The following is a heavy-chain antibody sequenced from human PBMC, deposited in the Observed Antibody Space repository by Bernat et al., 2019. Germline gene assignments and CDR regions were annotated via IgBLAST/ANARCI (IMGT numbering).Heavy chain of an antibody. J-gene: IGHJ4*02. CDR1: GFTFSTYA. D-gene: IGHD4-17*01. V-gene: IGHV3-23*01. Sequence: EVQLLESGGGLVQPGGSLRLSCVASGFTFSTYAMSWLRQAPGKGLEWVSAISPSGDNTYYADSVKGRFTISRDNSKSTLYLQMNSLRAEDTAVYYCEGGYDYGDYVGYWGQGTLVTVSS. CDR2: ISPSGDNT. CDR3: EGGYDYGDYVGY.